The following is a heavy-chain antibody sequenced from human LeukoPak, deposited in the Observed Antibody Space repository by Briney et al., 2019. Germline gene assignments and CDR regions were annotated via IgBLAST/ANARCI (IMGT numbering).Heavy chain of an antibody. J-gene: IGHJ4*02. V-gene: IGHV4-59*08. CDR1: GGSISSYY. D-gene: IGHD3-16*01. Sequence: SETLSLTCTVSGGSISSYYWSWIRQPPGKGLEWIGYIYYSGSTNYNPSLKSRVTISVDTSKNQFSLKLSSVTAADTAVYYCARHEEVMGFDYWGQGTLVTVSS. CDR3: ARHEEVMGFDY. CDR2: IYYSGST.